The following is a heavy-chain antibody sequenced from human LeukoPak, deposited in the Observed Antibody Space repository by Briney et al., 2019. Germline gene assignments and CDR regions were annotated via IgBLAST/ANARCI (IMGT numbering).Heavy chain of an antibody. D-gene: IGHD1-1*01. CDR2: INAGNGNT. V-gene: IGHV1-3*03. CDR3: ARGGTDYYYYYMDV. Sequence: GASVNVSCTASGYTFAIYAIHWVRQAPGQRLEWMGWINAGNGNTKYSQEFQGRVTITRDTFASTAYMELSSLRSEDMAVYYCARGGTDYYYYYMDVWGKGTTVTVSS. J-gene: IGHJ6*03. CDR1: GYTFAIYA.